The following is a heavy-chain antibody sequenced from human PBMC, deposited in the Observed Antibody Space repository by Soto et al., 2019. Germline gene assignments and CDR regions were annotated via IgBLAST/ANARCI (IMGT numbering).Heavy chain of an antibody. D-gene: IGHD4-17*01. CDR1: GFTFRSYT. CDR2: IIGGNGDT. V-gene: IGHV3-23*01. CDR3: AKDKEPDGVWDIDF. J-gene: IGHJ4*01. Sequence: GGSLRLSCAASGFTFRSYTMSWFRQAPGKGLEWVSSIIGGNGDTFYAASVTGRFTISRDISKSTLYLQMNGLRVEDTAIYYCAKDKEPDGVWDIDFWGHGTLVTV.